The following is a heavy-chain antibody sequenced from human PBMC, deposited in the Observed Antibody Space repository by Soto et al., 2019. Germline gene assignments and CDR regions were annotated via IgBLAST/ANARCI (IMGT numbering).Heavy chain of an antibody. CDR2: ISYDGSNK. Sequence: GGSLKLSCAASGFTFSSYAMHWVRQAPGKGLEWVAVISYDGSNKYYADSVKGRFTISRDNSKNTLYLQMNSLRAEDTAVYYCARVRVRVGDYWGQGTLVTVSS. J-gene: IGHJ4*02. V-gene: IGHV3-30-3*01. CDR1: GFTFSSYA. CDR3: ARVRVRVGDY. D-gene: IGHD3-10*01.